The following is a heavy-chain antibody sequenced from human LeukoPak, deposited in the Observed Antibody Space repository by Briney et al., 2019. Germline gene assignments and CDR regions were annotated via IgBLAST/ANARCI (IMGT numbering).Heavy chain of an antibody. J-gene: IGHJ4*02. V-gene: IGHV3-30*18. D-gene: IGHD1-1*01. CDR3: AKDNDHPDY. Sequence: GQSLTLSCAASGFTFNSYGMDWVRQAPGKALEWVAVISYDGSNKYYADSVKGRFTISRDNSKNTLYLQMNSLRAEDTAVYYCAKDNDHPDYWGQGTLVTVSS. CDR2: ISYDGSNK. CDR1: GFTFNSYG.